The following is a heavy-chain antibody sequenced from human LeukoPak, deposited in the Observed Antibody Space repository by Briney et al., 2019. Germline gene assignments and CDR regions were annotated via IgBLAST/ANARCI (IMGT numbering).Heavy chain of an antibody. Sequence: GGSLRLSCVVSGFTFNRCWMNWVRQAPGMGLEWVALISFDGSNKYYADSVKGRFTISRDNSKNTLHLQMNSLRPDDTAIYYCARDPILVRGYFDYWGQGTLVTVSS. D-gene: IGHD3-10*01. CDR3: ARDPILVRGYFDY. V-gene: IGHV3-30-3*01. CDR2: ISFDGSNK. J-gene: IGHJ4*02. CDR1: GFTFNRCW.